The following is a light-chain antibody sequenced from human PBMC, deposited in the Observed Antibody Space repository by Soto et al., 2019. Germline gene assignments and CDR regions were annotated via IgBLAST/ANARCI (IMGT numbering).Light chain of an antibody. J-gene: IGLJ3*02. Sequence: QSVLTQPPSVSAAPGQKVTISCSGSSSNIGNNYVSWYQQLPGTAPTLLISANSERPSGIPGRFSGSKSGASATLDITGLQTGDEDDYYCGTWDNSLSGWVFGGGTQLTVL. CDR2: ANS. CDR1: SSNIGNNY. V-gene: IGLV1-51*02. CDR3: GTWDNSLSGWV.